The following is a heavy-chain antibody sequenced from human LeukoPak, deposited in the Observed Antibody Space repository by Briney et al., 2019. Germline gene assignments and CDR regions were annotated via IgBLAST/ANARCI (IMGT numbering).Heavy chain of an antibody. V-gene: IGHV1-46*01. J-gene: IGHJ4*02. Sequence: ASVKVSFKASGYTFTSYYMHWVRQAPGQGLEWMGIINPSGGSTSYAQKFQGRVTMTRDTSTSTVYMELSSLRSEDTAVYYCARDLLVRGMVRGPLLGYWGQGTLVTVSS. D-gene: IGHD3-10*01. CDR2: INPSGGST. CDR3: ARDLLVRGMVRGPLLGY. CDR1: GYTFTSYY.